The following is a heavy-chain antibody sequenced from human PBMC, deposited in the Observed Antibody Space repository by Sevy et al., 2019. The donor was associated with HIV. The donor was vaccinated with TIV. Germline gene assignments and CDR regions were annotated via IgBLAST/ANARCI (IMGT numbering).Heavy chain of an antibody. Sequence: ASVKVSCKASGYTFTGYYMHWVRQAPGQGLEWMGWINPNSGGTNYAQKFQGRVTMTRDTSISTAYMELSRLRSDDTAVYYCARVAQLWSPYYFDYWGQGTLVTVSS. D-gene: IGHD5-18*01. CDR1: GYTFTGYY. CDR2: INPNSGGT. CDR3: ARVAQLWSPYYFDY. J-gene: IGHJ4*02. V-gene: IGHV1-2*02.